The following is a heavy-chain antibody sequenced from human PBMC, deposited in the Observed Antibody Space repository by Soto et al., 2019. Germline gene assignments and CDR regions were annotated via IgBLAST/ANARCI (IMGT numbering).Heavy chain of an antibody. J-gene: IGHJ5*02. CDR3: ARAAAGTAWFDP. Sequence: TLSLTCTVSGGAISSGGYYFICIGQHPGKGLEWIGYIYYSGSTYYNPSLKSRVTISVDTSKNQFSLKLSSVTAADTAVYYCARAAAGTAWFDPWGQGTLVTVSS. CDR1: GGAISSGGYY. V-gene: IGHV4-31*03. CDR2: IYYSGST. D-gene: IGHD6-13*01.